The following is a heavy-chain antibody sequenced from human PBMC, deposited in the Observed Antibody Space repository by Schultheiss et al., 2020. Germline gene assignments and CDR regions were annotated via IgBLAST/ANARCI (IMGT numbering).Heavy chain of an antibody. CDR2: ISTSSSSK. J-gene: IGHJ4*02. CDR3: ARGNYGDYSD. Sequence: GGSLRLSCAASGFTFSSYSMNWVRQAPGKGLEWVSYISTSSSSKYYADSVKGRFTISRDNAKNSLYLQMNSLKAEDTAVYYCARGNYGDYSDWGKGTLVTVSS. CDR1: GFTFSSYS. D-gene: IGHD4-17*01. V-gene: IGHV3-48*04.